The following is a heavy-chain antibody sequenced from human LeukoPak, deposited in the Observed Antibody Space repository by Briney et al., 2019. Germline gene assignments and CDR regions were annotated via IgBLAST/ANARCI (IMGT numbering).Heavy chain of an antibody. CDR1: GGSISSSSYY. CDR3: ARWAEPFDY. Sequence: SETLSLTCTVSGGSISSSSYYWGWIRQPPGKGLEWIGGIYYSGSTYYNPSLKSRVTISVDTSKNQFSLKLSSVTAADTAVYYCARWAEPFDYWGQGTLVTVSS. CDR2: IYYSGST. V-gene: IGHV4-39*01. J-gene: IGHJ4*02.